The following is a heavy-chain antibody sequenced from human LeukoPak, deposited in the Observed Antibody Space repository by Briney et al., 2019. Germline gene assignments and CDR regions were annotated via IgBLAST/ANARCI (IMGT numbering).Heavy chain of an antibody. Sequence: SETLSLTCTVSGGSISSYYWSWIRQPPGKGLEWIGYIYYSGSTNYNPSLKSRVTISVDTSKNQFSLKLSSVTAADTAVYYCARHGYKAAAGDYWGQGTLVTVSS. V-gene: IGHV4-59*08. CDR1: GGSISSYY. CDR3: ARHGYKAAAGDY. CDR2: IYYSGST. J-gene: IGHJ4*02. D-gene: IGHD6-13*01.